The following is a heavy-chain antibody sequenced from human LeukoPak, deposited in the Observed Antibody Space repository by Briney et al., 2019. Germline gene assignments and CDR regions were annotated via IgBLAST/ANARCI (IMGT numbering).Heavy chain of an antibody. Sequence: AGGSLRLSCAASGFTFSSYEMNWVRQAPGKGLEWVSYISSSGSTIYYADSVKGRFTISRDNAKNSLYLQMNSLRAEDTAVYYCARERARVATTEGYYMDVWGKGTTVTVSS. CDR3: ARERARVATTEGYYMDV. CDR2: ISSSGSTI. CDR1: GFTFSSYE. J-gene: IGHJ6*03. D-gene: IGHD5-12*01. V-gene: IGHV3-48*03.